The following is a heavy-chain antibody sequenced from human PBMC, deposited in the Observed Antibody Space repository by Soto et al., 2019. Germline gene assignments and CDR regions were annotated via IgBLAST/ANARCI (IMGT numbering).Heavy chain of an antibody. Sequence: SETLSLTCTVSGGSMINYYWSWIRQPPGKGLEWIGYIYCSGSTNYNPSLKSRVTISVDTSKKQFSLKLNSVTTVDTAVYYCARASGSSVVARIVDRWGRGPLVPVSP. D-gene: IGHD6-6*01. J-gene: IGHJ5*02. V-gene: IGHV4-59*01. CDR2: IYCSGST. CDR3: ARASGSSVVARIVDR. CDR1: GGSMINYY.